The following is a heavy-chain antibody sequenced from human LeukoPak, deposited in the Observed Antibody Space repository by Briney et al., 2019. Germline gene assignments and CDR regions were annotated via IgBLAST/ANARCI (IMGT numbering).Heavy chain of an antibody. CDR2: ISYDGSNK. CDR3: AKDFYGDYVYYFDY. Sequence: GRSLRLSCAASGFTFSSYDMHWVRQAPGKGLEWVAVISYDGSNKYYADSVKGRFTISRDNSKNTLYLQMNSLRAEDTAVYYCAKDFYGDYVYYFDYWGQGTLVTVSS. D-gene: IGHD4-17*01. J-gene: IGHJ4*02. CDR1: GFTFSSYD. V-gene: IGHV3-30*18.